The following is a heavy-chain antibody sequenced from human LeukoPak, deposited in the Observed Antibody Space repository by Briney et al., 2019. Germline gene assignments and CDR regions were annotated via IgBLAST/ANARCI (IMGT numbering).Heavy chain of an antibody. CDR1: GGSISTYY. V-gene: IGHV4-59*08. J-gene: IGHJ5*02. CDR3: ARTRGAPVAHMWFDT. CDR2: IYKSGST. Sequence: SETLSLTCSVSGGSISTYYWSWIRQAPGKGLDWIAYIYKSGSTKYNPSLVSRGIISMKMSKNQFSLNQMSVTAADTAVYYCARTRGAPVAHMWFDTSGQGILVTVSS. D-gene: IGHD6-19*01.